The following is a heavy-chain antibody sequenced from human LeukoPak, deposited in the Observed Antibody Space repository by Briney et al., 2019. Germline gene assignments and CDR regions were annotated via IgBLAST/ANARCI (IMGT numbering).Heavy chain of an antibody. Sequence: GGSLRLSCAASGFTFSSYGMHWVRQAPGKGLEWVAVISYDGSNKYYADSVKGRFTISRDNSKNTLYLQMNSLRAEDTAVCYCAKDTTITMVRPLFDPWGQGTLVTVSS. V-gene: IGHV3-30*18. J-gene: IGHJ5*02. CDR3: AKDTTITMVRPLFDP. CDR2: ISYDGSNK. D-gene: IGHD3-10*01. CDR1: GFTFSSYG.